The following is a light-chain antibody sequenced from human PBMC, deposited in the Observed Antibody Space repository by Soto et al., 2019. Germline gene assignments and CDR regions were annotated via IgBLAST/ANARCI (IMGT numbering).Light chain of an antibody. CDR1: SSNIGSNT. CDR3: AAGDDSLNGYG. Sequence: QSVLTQPPSASGTPGQRVTISCSGSSSNIGSNTVNWYQQLPGTAPKLLIYSNNQRPSGVPDRFSGSKSGTSASLAISGLQSEDEADYYCAAGDDSLNGYGFGTGTKVTVL. J-gene: IGLJ1*01. V-gene: IGLV1-44*01. CDR2: SNN.